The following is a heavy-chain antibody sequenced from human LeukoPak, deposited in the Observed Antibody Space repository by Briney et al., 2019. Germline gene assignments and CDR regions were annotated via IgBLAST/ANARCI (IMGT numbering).Heavy chain of an antibody. CDR1: GGSFSGYY. V-gene: IGHV4-34*01. CDR3: ASAVVVVAATWFDY. CDR2: INHSGST. D-gene: IGHD2-15*01. Sequence: PSETLSLTCAVYGGSFSGYYWSWIRQPPGKGLKWIGEINHSGSTNYNPSLKSRVTISVDTSKNQFSLELSSVTAADTAVYYCASAVVVVAATWFDYWGQGTLVTVSS. J-gene: IGHJ4*02.